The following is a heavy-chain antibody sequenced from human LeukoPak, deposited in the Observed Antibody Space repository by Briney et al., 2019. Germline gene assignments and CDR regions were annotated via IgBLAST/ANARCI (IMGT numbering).Heavy chain of an antibody. J-gene: IGHJ6*02. V-gene: IGHV1-8*01. CDR2: MNPNSGNT. D-gene: IGHD6-13*01. CDR3: AKRDSSSWLDYYYCGMDV. CDR1: GYTFTSYD. Sequence: ASVKVSCKASGYTFTSYDINWVRQATGQGLEWMGWMNPNSGNTGYAQKFQGRVTMTRNTSISTAYMELSSLRSEDTAVYYCAKRDSSSWLDYYYCGMDVWGQGTTVTVSS.